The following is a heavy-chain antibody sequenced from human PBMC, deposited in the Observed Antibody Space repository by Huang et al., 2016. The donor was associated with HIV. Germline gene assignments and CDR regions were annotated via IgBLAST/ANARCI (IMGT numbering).Heavy chain of an antibody. D-gene: IGHD3-10*01. Sequence: QVQLQESGPGLVKPSQTLSLTCTVSGGSISSDDYFWNWVRQSPGKGLEWIGYIFYSGSTYSNPSRKSRVAISVDSSKNQFSLRLSSVTAADTAVYYCARSFGELLVSFYFDSWGQGILVTVSS. CDR2: IFYSGST. J-gene: IGHJ4*02. V-gene: IGHV4-30-4*08. CDR3: ARSFGELLVSFYFDS. CDR1: GGSISSDDYF.